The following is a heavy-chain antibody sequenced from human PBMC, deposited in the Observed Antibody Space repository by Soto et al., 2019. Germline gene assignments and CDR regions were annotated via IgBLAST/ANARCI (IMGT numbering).Heavy chain of an antibody. J-gene: IGHJ4*02. CDR3: ARAPFSCSGGSCYPGYFDY. V-gene: IGHV1-18*04. CDR1: GYTFTSYG. Sequence: QVQLVQSGAEVKKPGASVKVSCKASGYTFTSYGISWVRQAPGQGLEWMGWISAYNGNTNYAQKLQGRVTITADESTSTAYMELSSLRSEDTAVYYCARAPFSCSGGSCYPGYFDYWGQGTLVTVAS. CDR2: ISAYNGNT. D-gene: IGHD2-15*01.